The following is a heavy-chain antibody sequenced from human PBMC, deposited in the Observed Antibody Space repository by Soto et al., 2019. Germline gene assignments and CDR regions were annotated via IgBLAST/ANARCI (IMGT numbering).Heavy chain of an antibody. Sequence: QVQLQESGPGLVKPSQTLSLTCTVSGGSISSGGYYWSWIRQHPGKGLEWIGYIYYSGSTYYNPSLKSRVNRSVDTSKNQFSLKLSSVTAADTAVYYCARREWLANFDYWGQGTLVTVSS. CDR2: IYYSGST. D-gene: IGHD3-3*01. CDR1: GGSISSGGYY. V-gene: IGHV4-31*03. CDR3: ARREWLANFDY. J-gene: IGHJ4*02.